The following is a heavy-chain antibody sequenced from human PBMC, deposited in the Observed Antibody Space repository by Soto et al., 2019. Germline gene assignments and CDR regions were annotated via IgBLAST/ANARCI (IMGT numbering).Heavy chain of an antibody. CDR1: GGSISSGGYY. J-gene: IGHJ4*02. Sequence: PSETLSLTCTVSGGSISSGGYYWSWIRQHPGKGLEWIGYIYYSGSTYYNPSLKSRVTISVDTSKNQFSLKLSSVTAADTAVYYCARERYSSGWYGLDYWGQGTLVTVSS. D-gene: IGHD6-19*01. CDR3: ARERYSSGWYGLDY. CDR2: IYYSGST. V-gene: IGHV4-31*03.